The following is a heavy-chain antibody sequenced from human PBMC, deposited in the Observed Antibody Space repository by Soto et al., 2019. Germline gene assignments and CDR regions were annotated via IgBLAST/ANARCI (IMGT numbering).Heavy chain of an antibody. V-gene: IGHV1-18*01. CDR3: ARLRTAARSIGQYYYYYIDV. CDR1: GYTFTSYG. D-gene: IGHD6-6*01. Sequence: QVQPVQSGAEVKKPGASMKVSCKASGYTFTSYGISWVRQDPGQGLEWMGWISAYNGNTNYAQKLQGRVTMTTDTSTSTAYMELRSLRSDDTAVYYCARLRTAARSIGQYYYYYIDVWGKGTTVTVSS. J-gene: IGHJ6*03. CDR2: ISAYNGNT.